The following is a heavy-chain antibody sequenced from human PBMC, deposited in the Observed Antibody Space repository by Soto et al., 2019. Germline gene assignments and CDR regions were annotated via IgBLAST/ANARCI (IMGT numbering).Heavy chain of an antibody. CDR2: INPSGGST. CDR3: ARDGSRGGYCISTSCSGSIDY. D-gene: IGHD2-2*01. CDR1: GYTFTSYY. J-gene: IGHJ4*02. V-gene: IGHV1-46*01. Sequence: QVQLVQSGAEVKKPGASVKVSCKASGYTFTSYYMHWVRQAPGQGLEWMGIINPSGGSTSYAQKFKGRVTVTRDTSTSTVYRELSSLRSEDTAVYYCARDGSRGGYCISTSCSGSIDYWGQGTLVTVSS.